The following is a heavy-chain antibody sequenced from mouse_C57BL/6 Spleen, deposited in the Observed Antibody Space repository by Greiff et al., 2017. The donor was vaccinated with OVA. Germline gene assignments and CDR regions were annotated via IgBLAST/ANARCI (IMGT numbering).Heavy chain of an antibody. V-gene: IGHV1-4*01. CDR2: INPSSGYT. J-gene: IGHJ4*01. Sequence: QVHVKQSGAELARPGASVKMSCKASGYTFTSYTMHWVKQRPGQGLEWIGYINPSSGYTKYNQKFKDKATLTADKSSSTAYMQLSSLTSEDSAVYYCARKGGTTVVDAMDYWGQGTSVTVSS. D-gene: IGHD1-1*01. CDR1: GYTFTSYT. CDR3: ARKGGTTVVDAMDY.